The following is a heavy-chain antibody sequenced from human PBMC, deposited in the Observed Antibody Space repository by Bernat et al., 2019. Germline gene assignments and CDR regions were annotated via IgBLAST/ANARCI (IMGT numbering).Heavy chain of an antibody. J-gene: IGHJ4*02. Sequence: EVQLVESGGGLVQPGGSLRLSCAASGFTFSSSEMNWVRQTPGKGLEWVSYIGSSGGPIYYADSVKGRFTISRDNAKNSLYLQMNSLRVEDTAFYYCARDLGESSGYDAFAYWRQRTLVTVPS. V-gene: IGHV3-48*03. CDR2: IGSSGGPI. CDR3: ARDLGESSGYDAFAY. CDR1: GFTFSSSE. D-gene: IGHD5-12*01.